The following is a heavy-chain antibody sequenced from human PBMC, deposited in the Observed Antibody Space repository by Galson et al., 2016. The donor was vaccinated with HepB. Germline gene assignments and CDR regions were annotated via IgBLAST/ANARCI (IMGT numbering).Heavy chain of an antibody. J-gene: IGHJ6*02. CDR2: ISGSGCST. D-gene: IGHD6-13*01. CDR3: AKDGSRSSWFALYYYYGMDV. CDR1: GFTSSDYA. Sequence: SLRLSCAASGFTSSDYAMSWVRQAPGKGLEWVSTISGSGCSTYYADSVKGRFTISRDNSKNTLYVQMNSLRAEDTAVYYCAKDGSRSSWFALYYYYGMDVWGPGTTVTVSS. V-gene: IGHV3-23*01.